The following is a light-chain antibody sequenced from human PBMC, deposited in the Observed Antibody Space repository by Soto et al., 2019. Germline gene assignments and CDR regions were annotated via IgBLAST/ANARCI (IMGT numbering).Light chain of an antibody. CDR1: QSISTY. CDR2: AAS. Sequence: DIQMTQSPTSLSASVGDRVTISCRASQSISTYLHWYQQKPGKAPRLLISAASSVQSGVPPRFSGTGSGTDFILTISSLRPEDVATYYCQQTYSVPPWTFGHGTSVEIK. J-gene: IGKJ1*01. V-gene: IGKV1-39*01. CDR3: QQTYSVPPWT.